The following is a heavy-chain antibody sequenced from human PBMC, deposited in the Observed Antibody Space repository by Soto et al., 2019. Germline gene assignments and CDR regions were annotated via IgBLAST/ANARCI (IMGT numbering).Heavy chain of an antibody. CDR2: ISYDGSNK. V-gene: IGHV3-30-3*01. CDR1: GFTFSSYA. CDR3: ANIPNMIVVVITKREFDY. Sequence: QVQLVESGGGVVQPGRSLRLSCAASGFTFSSYAMHWVRQAPGKGLEWVAVISYDGSNKYYADSVKGRFTISRDNSKNTLYLQMNSLRAEDTAVYYCANIPNMIVVVITKREFDYWGQGTLVTVSS. D-gene: IGHD3-22*01. J-gene: IGHJ4*02.